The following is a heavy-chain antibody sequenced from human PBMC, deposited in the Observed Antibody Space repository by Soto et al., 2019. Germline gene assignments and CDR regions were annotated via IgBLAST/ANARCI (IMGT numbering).Heavy chain of an antibody. CDR1: GGSISSGGYS. D-gene: IGHD5-12*01. J-gene: IGHJ3*02. CDR2: IYHSGST. Sequence: PSETLSLTCAVSGGSISSGGYSWSWIRQPPGKGLEWIGYIYHSGSTYYNPSLKSRVTISVDRSKNQFSLKLSSVTAADTAVYYCARVVYSGYDLGAFEIWGQGTMVTVSS. V-gene: IGHV4-30-2*01. CDR3: ARVVYSGYDLGAFEI.